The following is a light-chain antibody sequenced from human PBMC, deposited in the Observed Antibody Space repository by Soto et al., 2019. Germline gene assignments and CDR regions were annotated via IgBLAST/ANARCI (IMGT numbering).Light chain of an antibody. V-gene: IGKV3-20*01. Sequence: EIVLTQSPGTLSLSPGERATLSCRASQSVGSTYIAWYQQNPGQAPRLLIYGASSRATGIPDRFSGSGSGTYFTLTISRLEPEDFAVYFCQQYGRSPPFTFGQGTKVEIK. J-gene: IGKJ2*01. CDR1: QSVGSTY. CDR2: GAS. CDR3: QQYGRSPPFT.